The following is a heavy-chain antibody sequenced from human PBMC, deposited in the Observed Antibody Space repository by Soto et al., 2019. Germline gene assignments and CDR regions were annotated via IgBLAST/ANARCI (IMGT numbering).Heavy chain of an antibody. CDR3: ARHVTMPATRGFDY. D-gene: IGHD2-15*01. Sequence: QVQLQESGPGLVKPSGTLSLTCVVSSGSITNNNWWSWVRQPPGKGLEWIGEIRHGGSTNYNPSLKSRATISVDKSKNQFSLNLNSVTAADTAVYYCARHVTMPATRGFDYWGQGTLVTVSS. V-gene: IGHV4-4*02. CDR2: IRHGGST. J-gene: IGHJ4*02. CDR1: SGSITNNNW.